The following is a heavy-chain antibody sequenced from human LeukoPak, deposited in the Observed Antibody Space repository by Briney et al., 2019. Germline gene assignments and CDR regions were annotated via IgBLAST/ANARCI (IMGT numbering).Heavy chain of an antibody. CDR2: IYNDGSTT. CDR1: GFTFSRYW. Sequence: GGSLRLSCAASGFTFSRYWMSWVRQVPGKGLVWVARIYNDGSTTNYADSVKGRFTISRDNAKNSLYLQMNSLRAEDTAVYYCARDSGYYDFDYWGQGTLVTVSS. J-gene: IGHJ4*02. D-gene: IGHD3-22*01. CDR3: ARDSGYYDFDY. V-gene: IGHV3-74*01.